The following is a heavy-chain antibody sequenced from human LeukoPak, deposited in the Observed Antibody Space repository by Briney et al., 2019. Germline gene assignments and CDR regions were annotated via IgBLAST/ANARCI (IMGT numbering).Heavy chain of an antibody. CDR1: GGSFSGYY. CDR3: ARVDLLVVPAAIPILDWYFDL. V-gene: IGHV4-34*01. D-gene: IGHD2-2*01. J-gene: IGHJ2*01. CDR2: INHSGST. Sequence: SETLSLTCAVYGGSFSGYYWSWIRQPPGKGLEWIGEINHSGSTNYNPSLKSRVTIPVDTSKNQFSLKLSSVTAADTAVYYCARVDLLVVPAAIPILDWYFDLWGRGTLVTVSS.